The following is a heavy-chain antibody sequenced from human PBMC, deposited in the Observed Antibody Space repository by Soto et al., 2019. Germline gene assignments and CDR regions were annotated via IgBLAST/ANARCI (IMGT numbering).Heavy chain of an antibody. V-gene: IGHV4-31*03. Sequence: PSETLSLTCTVSGGSISSGGCSWSLILQHPGKGLEWIGYIYYSGSTYYNPSLKSRVTISVDTSKNQFSLKLRYVTAAETAVYYCARGRIAADDYWGQGTLVTVSS. CDR3: ARGRIAADDY. J-gene: IGHJ4*02. CDR1: GGSISSGGCS. D-gene: IGHD6-13*01. CDR2: IYYSGST.